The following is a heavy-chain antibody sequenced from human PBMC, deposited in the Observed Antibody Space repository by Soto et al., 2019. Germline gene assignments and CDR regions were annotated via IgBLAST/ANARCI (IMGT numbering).Heavy chain of an antibody. V-gene: IGHV5-51*01. Sequence: PGESLKISCKGSGYSFTSYWIGWVRQMPGKGLEWMGIIYPGDSDTRYSPSFQGQVTISADKSISTAYLQWSSLKASDTAMYYCARTYCGGDCPWGADIWGQGTMVTVSS. J-gene: IGHJ3*02. CDR3: ARTYCGGDCPWGADI. CDR1: GYSFTSYW. D-gene: IGHD2-21*02. CDR2: IYPGDSDT.